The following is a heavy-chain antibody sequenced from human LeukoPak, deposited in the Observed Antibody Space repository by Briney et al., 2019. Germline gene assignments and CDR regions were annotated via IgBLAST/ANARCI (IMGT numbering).Heavy chain of an antibody. D-gene: IGHD5-18*01. CDR2: VYYSGSA. Sequence: PSETLALIRTVSVDSISSYYWSWVRQPPGKGLECIGYVYYSGSATHNPYINSRVTISVDASQTQVSLKLSSATAAHTAVYYCARVGVGGYGTDAFDIWGQGTMVTVSS. CDR3: ARVGVGGYGTDAFDI. J-gene: IGHJ3*02. CDR1: VDSISSYY. V-gene: IGHV4-59*01.